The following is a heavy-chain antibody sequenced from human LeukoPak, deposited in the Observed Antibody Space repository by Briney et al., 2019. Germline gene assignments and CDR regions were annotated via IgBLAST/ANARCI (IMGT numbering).Heavy chain of an antibody. J-gene: IGHJ4*02. CDR2: ISAYNGNT. CDR1: GYTFTSYG. CDR3: ARGPQLRLGELSLIVGLGY. Sequence: ASVKVSCKASGYTFTSYGISWVRQAPGQGLEWMGWISAYNGNTNYAQKLQGRVTMTTDTSTSTVYMELRSLRSDDTAVYYCARGPQLRLGELSLIVGLGYWGQGTLVTVSS. D-gene: IGHD3-16*02. V-gene: IGHV1-18*01.